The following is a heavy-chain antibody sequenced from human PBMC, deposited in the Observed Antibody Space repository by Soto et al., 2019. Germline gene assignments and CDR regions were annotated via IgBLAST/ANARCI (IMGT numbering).Heavy chain of an antibody. CDR1: GFRFSGFA. Sequence: QVQLVESGGGVVQPGASLRLSCAASGFRFSGFAMHCVRQAPGKGLEWVAVISFDGSEKFYVDSVKGRFSISRDDFHSTVFLQMDSLRPEDTGVYYCARDLGGYVHLWDKSNYWGQGTLVNVSS. D-gene: IGHD5-12*01. CDR2: ISFDGSEK. J-gene: IGHJ4*02. V-gene: IGHV3-30*04. CDR3: ARDLGGYVHLWDKSNY.